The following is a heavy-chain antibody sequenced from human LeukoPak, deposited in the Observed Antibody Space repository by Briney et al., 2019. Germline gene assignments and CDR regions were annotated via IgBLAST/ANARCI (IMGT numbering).Heavy chain of an antibody. J-gene: IGHJ4*02. V-gene: IGHV3-23*01. CDR2: ISGSGGST. D-gene: IGHD2-21*01. Sequence: GGSLRLSCAASEFTFDSYAMTWVRQAPGKGLEWVSGISGSGGSTYYADSVKGRFTISRDNSKNTLYLQMNSLRAEDTAVYYCLSFHFDYWGQGTLVTVSS. CDR3: LSFHFDY. CDR1: EFTFDSYA.